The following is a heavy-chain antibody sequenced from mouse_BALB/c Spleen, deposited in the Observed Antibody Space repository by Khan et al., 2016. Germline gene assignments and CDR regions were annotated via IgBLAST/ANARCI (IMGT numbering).Heavy chain of an antibody. J-gene: IGHJ4*01. D-gene: IGHD2-1*01. CDR3: VGQRGGYGNYDDAMDY. CDR2: IRTKTNKYAT. CDR1: GFTFNTFA. Sequence: EVQLVESGGGLVQPKGSLKLSCAASGFTFNTFAMNWVRQAPGQGLEWVARIRTKTNKYATYYAASVKDRFTISRDDSQSMVYLHMNNLRTEDTAIYYCVGQRGGYGNYDDAMDYWGQGTSVTVSS. V-gene: IGHV10-1*02.